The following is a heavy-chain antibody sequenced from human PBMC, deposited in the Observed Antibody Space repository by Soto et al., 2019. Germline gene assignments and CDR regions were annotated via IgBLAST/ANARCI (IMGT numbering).Heavy chain of an antibody. V-gene: IGHV4-39*01. CDR2: IYYSGST. CDR3: ARGRNWFDP. Sequence: SEILSLTCTVSGGSISSSSYYWGWIRQPPGKGLEWIGSIYYSGSTYYNPSLKSRVTISVDTSKNQFSLKLSSVTAADTAVYYCARGRNWFDPWGQGTLVTVSS. CDR1: GGSISSSSYY. J-gene: IGHJ5*01.